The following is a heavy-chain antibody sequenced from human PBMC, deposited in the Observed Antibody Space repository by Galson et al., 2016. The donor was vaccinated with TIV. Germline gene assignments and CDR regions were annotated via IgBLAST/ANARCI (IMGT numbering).Heavy chain of an antibody. V-gene: IGHV3-7*01. J-gene: IGHJ4*02. CDR1: STFSSSW. CDR2: INGDGTEI. D-gene: IGHD6-19*01. CDR3: AQWLGTSNS. Sequence: STFSSSWMNWVRQAPGKGLEWVANINGDGTEIKYVDSVKGRFTISRDNAKNSLYLQMSNLRVEDTAIYYCAQWLGTSNSWGQGTLVTVSS.